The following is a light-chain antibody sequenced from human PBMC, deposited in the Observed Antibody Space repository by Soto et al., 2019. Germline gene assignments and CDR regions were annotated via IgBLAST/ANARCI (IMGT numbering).Light chain of an antibody. CDR3: QQRSNWS. CDR2: DAS. J-gene: IGKJ4*01. CDR1: QSVGTY. Sequence: EIVLTQSPATLSLSPGEGATLSCWARQSVGTYLAWYQQKPGQSPRLLIYDASNRASGIPDRFSSSGSGTYFTLTISSLEPEDFAVYYCQQRSNWSFVGGPEVQIK. V-gene: IGKV3-11*01.